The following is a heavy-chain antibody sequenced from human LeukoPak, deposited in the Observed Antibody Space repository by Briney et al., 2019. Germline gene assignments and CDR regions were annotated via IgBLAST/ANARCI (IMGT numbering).Heavy chain of an antibody. CDR3: ARSYSNDGYYYYYYMDV. D-gene: IGHD4-11*01. Sequence: PSETLSLTCSVSGDSITSGSFYWSWIRQPAGEGLEWIGRIYTNGGTSYNPSLKRRVTISIDTSKNQFSLKLSSVTAADTAVYYCARSYSNDGYYYYYYMDVWGKGTTVTVSS. J-gene: IGHJ6*03. V-gene: IGHV4-61*02. CDR2: IYTNGGT. CDR1: GDSITSGSFY.